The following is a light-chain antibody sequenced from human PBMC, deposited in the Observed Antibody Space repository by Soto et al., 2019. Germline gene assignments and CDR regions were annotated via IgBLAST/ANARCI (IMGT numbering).Light chain of an antibody. Sequence: EIVLTQSPGTLSLSPGERANLSCRASQSVSSNYLAWYQQKPGQAPRLLIYGASSRATGIPARFSGSGSGTDFTLTISRLEPEDFAVYYCQQYGSSQSFGQGTKVEIK. V-gene: IGKV3-20*01. J-gene: IGKJ1*01. CDR1: QSVSSNY. CDR3: QQYGSSQS. CDR2: GAS.